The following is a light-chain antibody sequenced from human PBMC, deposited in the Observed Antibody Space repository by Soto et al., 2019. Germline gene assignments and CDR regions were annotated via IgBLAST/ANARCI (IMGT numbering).Light chain of an antibody. Sequence: EIVLTQSPGTLSLSPGERATLSCRASQDVSSTYLAWYQQKPGQAPRLLIYGASSRATGIPDRFSGSGSGTDFTLTISRLEPEDFAVYSCQRYGSSPSTFGQGTRLEIK. V-gene: IGKV3-20*01. CDR1: QDVSSTY. J-gene: IGKJ5*01. CDR2: GAS. CDR3: QRYGSSPST.